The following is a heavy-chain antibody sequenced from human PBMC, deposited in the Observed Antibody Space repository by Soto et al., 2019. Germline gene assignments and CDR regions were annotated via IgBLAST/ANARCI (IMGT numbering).Heavy chain of an antibody. CDR1: GVSISSGGYY. V-gene: IGHV4-31*03. CDR3: ARGGYGDYSIRGFEP. Sequence: QVQLQESGPGLVKPSQTLSLTCSVSGVSISSGGYYWSWIRQHPGKGLEWIGYIYYSGNTYYNPSLTSRITVSIDTSKDQFFLNLSSVTAADTAVYYCARGGYGDYSIRGFEPWGQGILVTVSS. CDR2: IYYSGNT. J-gene: IGHJ5*02. D-gene: IGHD4-17*01.